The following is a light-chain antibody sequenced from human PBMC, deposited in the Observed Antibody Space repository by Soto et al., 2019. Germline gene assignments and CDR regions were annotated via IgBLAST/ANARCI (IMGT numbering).Light chain of an antibody. CDR1: QSVSSIY. Sequence: EAVLTQSPGTLSLSPGERATLSCRASQSVSSIYLAWYQQKPGQAPRLLIYGASSRATGIPDRFSGGGSGTDFTLTISRLEPEEFSVYYCQHYGSSQRTFGQGTKVEIK. J-gene: IGKJ1*01. V-gene: IGKV3-20*01. CDR3: QHYGSSQRT. CDR2: GAS.